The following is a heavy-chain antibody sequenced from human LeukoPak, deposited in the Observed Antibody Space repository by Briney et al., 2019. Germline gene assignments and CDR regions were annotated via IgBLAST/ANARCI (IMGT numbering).Heavy chain of an antibody. CDR3: ARGHSDSSGYYVEFHAMDV. V-gene: IGHV1-69*04. D-gene: IGHD3-22*01. CDR1: GGTFSSYA. CDR2: IIPILGIA. Sequence: SVKVSCKASGGTFSSYAISWVRQAPGQGLEWMGRIIPILGIANYAQKFQGRGTITADKSTSTAYMELSSLRSEDTAVYYRARGHSDSSGYYVEFHAMDVSGHGTTVTVSS. J-gene: IGHJ6*02.